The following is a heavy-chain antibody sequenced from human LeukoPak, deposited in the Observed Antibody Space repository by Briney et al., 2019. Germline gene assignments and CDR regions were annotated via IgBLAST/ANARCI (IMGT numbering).Heavy chain of an antibody. V-gene: IGHV3-23*01. CDR1: GFTFSSHG. CDR3: AKGEIVATPNGDY. D-gene: IGHD5-12*01. J-gene: IGHJ4*02. CDR2: ITSGTRT. Sequence: PGGSLRLSCVASGFTFSSHGMNWVRQAPGKGLEWVSGITSGTRTYYADSVKGRFTISRDNSKNTLYLQMNSLRAEDTAVYYCAKGEIVATPNGDYWGQGTLVTVSS.